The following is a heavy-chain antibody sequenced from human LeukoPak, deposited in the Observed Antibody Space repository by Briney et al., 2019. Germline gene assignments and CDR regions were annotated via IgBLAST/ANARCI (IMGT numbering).Heavy chain of an antibody. D-gene: IGHD1-26*01. CDR2: FSYSGST. CDR1: GVSVSDYH. Sequence: SETLSLTCSVSGVSVSDYHWIWIRQPPAKGLEWMGYFSYSGSTRYNPSLKSRVTMSVDTSKNQFSLRLISVAAADTAVYYCARMYSGTSYYFDFWGQGTLVTVSS. V-gene: IGHV4-59*02. CDR3: ARMYSGTSYYFDF. J-gene: IGHJ4*02.